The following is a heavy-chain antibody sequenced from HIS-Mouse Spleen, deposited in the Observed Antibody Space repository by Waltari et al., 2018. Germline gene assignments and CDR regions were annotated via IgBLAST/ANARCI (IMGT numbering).Heavy chain of an antibody. CDR3: AKGPPGDDFWSGYYAFDI. J-gene: IGHJ3*02. V-gene: IGHV3-33*06. D-gene: IGHD3-3*01. CDR2: IWYDGSNK. CDR1: GCTFSRYG. Sequence: QVQLVESGGGVVRPGRSLRLSCAGSGCTFSRYGMHWVRQAPDKGLEWVAGIWYDGSNKYYADSVKGRFTISRDNSKNTLYLQMNSLRAEDTAVYYCAKGPPGDDFWSGYYAFDIWGQGTMVTVSS.